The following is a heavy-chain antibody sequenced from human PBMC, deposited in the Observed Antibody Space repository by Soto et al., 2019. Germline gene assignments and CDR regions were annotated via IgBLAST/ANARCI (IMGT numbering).Heavy chain of an antibody. CDR3: ARVPVGWYGDFDY. V-gene: IGHV5-10-1*01. D-gene: IGHD6-19*01. CDR2: IDPSDSYT. Sequence: PGESLKISWKGSGYSFTSYWNSWVRQMPGKGLEGRGRIDPSDSYTNYCPSFPGPVTISPDKSISTASLQWSTLNASDTAMYYCARVPVGWYGDFDYWGQGPLVTVSS. J-gene: IGHJ4*02. CDR1: GYSFTSYW.